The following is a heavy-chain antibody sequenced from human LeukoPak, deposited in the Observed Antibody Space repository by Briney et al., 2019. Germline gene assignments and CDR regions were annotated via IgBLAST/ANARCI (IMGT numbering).Heavy chain of an antibody. D-gene: IGHD6-13*01. V-gene: IGHV3-33*01. J-gene: IGHJ6*02. CDR1: GFTFSSYG. CDR3: ARDDGSSWYYYYYGMDV. Sequence: PGRSLRLSCAASGFTFSSYGMHWVRQAPGKGLEGVAVIWYDGSNKYYADSVKGRFTISRDNSKNTLYLQMNSLRAEDTAVYYCARDDGSSWYYYYYGMDVWGQGTTVTVSS. CDR2: IWYDGSNK.